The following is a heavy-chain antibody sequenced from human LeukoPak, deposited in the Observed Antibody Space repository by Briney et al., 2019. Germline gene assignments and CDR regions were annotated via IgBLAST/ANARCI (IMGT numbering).Heavy chain of an antibody. CDR2: IYYTGKI. CDR3: VRRDTGWNYFDY. D-gene: IGHD6-19*01. V-gene: IGHV4-59*08. Sequence: SETLSLTCAVSGGFINSHYWGWIRQPPGKGLQWIGDIYYTGKINYNPSLKSRVTITLDTSKDHLSLNLTSVLAADTAIYYCVRRDTGWNYFDYWGQGILVTVSS. CDR1: GGFINSHY. J-gene: IGHJ4*02.